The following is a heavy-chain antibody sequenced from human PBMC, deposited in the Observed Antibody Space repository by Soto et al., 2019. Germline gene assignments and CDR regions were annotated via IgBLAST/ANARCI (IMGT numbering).Heavy chain of an antibody. V-gene: IGHV3-53*02. CDR2: IYSGGST. CDR1: GFTVSSNY. J-gene: IGHJ4*02. D-gene: IGHD5-18*01. Sequence: VQLVETGGGLIQPGGSLRLSCAASGFTVSSNYMSWVRQAPGKGLEWVSVIYSGGSTYYADSVKGRFTISRDNSKNTLYLQMNSLRAEDTAVYYCACPRGYSYGNLGYWGQGTLVTVSS. CDR3: ACPRGYSYGNLGY.